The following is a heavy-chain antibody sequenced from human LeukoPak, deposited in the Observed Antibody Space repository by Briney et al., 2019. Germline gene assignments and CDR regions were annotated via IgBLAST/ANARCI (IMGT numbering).Heavy chain of an antibody. CDR2: INHSGST. CDR1: GGSISSGDYY. J-gene: IGHJ3*02. Sequence: PSQTLSLTCTVSGGSISSGDYYWSWIRQPPGKGLEWIGEINHSGSTNYNPSLKSRVTISVDTSKNQFSLKLSSVTAADTAVYYCASIPGDIVAIWGQGTMVTVSS. V-gene: IGHV4-30-4*01. D-gene: IGHD5-12*01. CDR3: ASIPGDIVAI.